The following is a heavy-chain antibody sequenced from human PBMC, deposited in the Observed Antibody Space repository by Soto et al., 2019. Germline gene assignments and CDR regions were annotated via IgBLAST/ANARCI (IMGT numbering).Heavy chain of an antibody. Sequence: LRLSCAASGFTFSSYAMSWVRQAPGKGLEWVSAISGSGGSTYYADSVKGRFTISRDNSKNTPYLQMNSLRAEDTAVYYCAKFPPSGWSFDYWGQGTLVTVSS. CDR3: AKFPPSGWSFDY. D-gene: IGHD6-19*01. CDR2: ISGSGGST. J-gene: IGHJ4*02. CDR1: GFTFSSYA. V-gene: IGHV3-23*01.